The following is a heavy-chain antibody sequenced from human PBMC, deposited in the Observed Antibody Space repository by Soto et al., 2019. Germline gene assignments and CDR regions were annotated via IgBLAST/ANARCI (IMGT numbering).Heavy chain of an antibody. D-gene: IGHD6-19*01. J-gene: IGHJ4*02. CDR1: GYTFTTYA. CDR2: VSGDNGHT. Sequence: GASVKVSCKASGYTFTTYAITWMRQAPGQGLEWMGWVSGDNGHTNYEKKFQGRVTMTTDTSTSTAYMELRSLRSDDTAVYYCATGDGSGPIHNWGQGTLVTVSS. CDR3: ATGDGSGPIHN. V-gene: IGHV1-18*04.